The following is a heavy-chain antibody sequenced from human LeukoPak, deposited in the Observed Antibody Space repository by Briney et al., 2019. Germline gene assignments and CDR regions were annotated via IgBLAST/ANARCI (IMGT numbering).Heavy chain of an antibody. V-gene: IGHV4-4*07. CDR2: IYTSGST. J-gene: IGHJ3*02. Sequence: SETLSLTCTVSGGSISSYYWSWIRQPAGKGLEWIGRIYTSGSTNYNPSLKSRVTMSVDTSKNQFSLKLSSVTAADTAVYYCARSLRNQIWYDAFDIWGQGTMVTVSS. CDR3: ARSLRNQIWYDAFDI. CDR1: GGSISSYY. D-gene: IGHD2/OR15-2a*01.